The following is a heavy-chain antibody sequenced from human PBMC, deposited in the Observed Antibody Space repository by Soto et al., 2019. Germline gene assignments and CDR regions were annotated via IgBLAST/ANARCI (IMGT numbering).Heavy chain of an antibody. Sequence: GGSLRLSCAASGFTFSTYWMHWVRQAPGKGLVWVSRINSDGSSAGYADSVKGRFTISRDNAKNSLYLQMNSLRAEDTAVYYCARDNYGSGSASHRDYYYYYGMDVWGQGTTVTVSS. CDR1: GFTFSTYW. CDR2: INSDGSSA. V-gene: IGHV3-74*01. D-gene: IGHD3-10*01. J-gene: IGHJ6*02. CDR3: ARDNYGSGSASHRDYYYYYGMDV.